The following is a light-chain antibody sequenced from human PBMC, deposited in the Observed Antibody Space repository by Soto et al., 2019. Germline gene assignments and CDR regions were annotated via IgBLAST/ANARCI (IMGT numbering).Light chain of an antibody. CDR1: GSDVGDYNY. J-gene: IGLJ1*01. V-gene: IGLV2-8*01. Sequence: QSVLTQPPSASGSPGQSVTISCTGTGSDVGDYNYVSWYQQHPGKAPKLMVYEVSKRPSGVPDRFSGSKSGNTASLTVSGLQAEDDPNYYCSPYTGSSYVFGTGTKVTVL. CDR3: SPYTGSSYV. CDR2: EVS.